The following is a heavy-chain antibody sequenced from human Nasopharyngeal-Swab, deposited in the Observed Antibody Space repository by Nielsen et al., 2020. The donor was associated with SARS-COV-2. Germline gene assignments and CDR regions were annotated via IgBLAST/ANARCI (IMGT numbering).Heavy chain of an antibody. CDR3: ARDPWYYYDSSGYSDY. J-gene: IGHJ4*02. CDR2: ISAYNGNT. V-gene: IGHV1-18*01. CDR1: GYTFTSYG. D-gene: IGHD3-22*01. Sequence: ASVKGSCKASGYTFTSYGISWVRQAPGQGLEWMGWISAYNGNTNYAQKLQGRVTMTTDTSTSTAYMELRSLRSDDTAVYYCARDPWYYYDSSGYSDYWGQGTLVTVSS.